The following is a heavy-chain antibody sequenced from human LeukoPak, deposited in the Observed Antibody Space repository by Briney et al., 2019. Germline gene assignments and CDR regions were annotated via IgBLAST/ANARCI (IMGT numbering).Heavy chain of an antibody. D-gene: IGHD3-22*01. V-gene: IGHV3-23*01. J-gene: IGHJ4*02. CDR1: GFTFSSYA. CDR2: ISGRGGST. Sequence: GGSLRLSCAASGFTFSSYAMSWVRQAPGKGLEWVSAISGRGGSTFYADSVEGRFTISRDNSKNTLYLQMNSRRAEDTAVYYCAKDARANYYDSSGYGDYWGQGTLVTVSS. CDR3: AKDARANYYDSSGYGDY.